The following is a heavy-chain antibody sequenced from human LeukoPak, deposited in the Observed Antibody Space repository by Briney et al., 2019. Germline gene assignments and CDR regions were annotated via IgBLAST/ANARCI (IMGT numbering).Heavy chain of an antibody. J-gene: IGHJ4*02. CDR3: ARWNGDYGGFDY. V-gene: IGHV1-2*02. CDR2: INPNSGGT. CDR1: GYTFTGYY. D-gene: IGHD4/OR15-4a*01. Sequence: ASVRVSCKASGYTFTGYYMHWVRQAPGQGLEWMGWINPNSGGTNYAQKFQGRVTMTRDTSISTAYMELSRLRSDDTAVYYCARWNGDYGGFDYWGQGTLVTVSS.